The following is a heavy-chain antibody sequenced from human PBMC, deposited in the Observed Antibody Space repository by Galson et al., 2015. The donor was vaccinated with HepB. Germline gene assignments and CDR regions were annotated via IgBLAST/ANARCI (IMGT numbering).Heavy chain of an antibody. CDR3: ARDPSYDYGDYVSRSFDY. CDR2: ISAYNGNT. D-gene: IGHD4-17*01. V-gene: IGHV1-18*01. Sequence: SVKVSCKASGYTFTSYGISWVRQAPGQGLEWMGWISAYNGNTNYAQKLQGRVTMTTDTSTSTAYMELRSLRSDDTAVYYCARDPSYDYGDYVSRSFDYWGQGTLVTVSS. J-gene: IGHJ4*02. CDR1: GYTFTSYG.